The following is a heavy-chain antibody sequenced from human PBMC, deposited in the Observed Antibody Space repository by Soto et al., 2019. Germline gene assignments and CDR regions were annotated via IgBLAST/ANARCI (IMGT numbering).Heavy chain of an antibody. V-gene: IGHV4-38-2*02. D-gene: IGHD5-12*01. CDR2: MYHSGST. Sequence: SETLSLTCTVSGYSISSGYYWTWIRQPPGKGLEWIGSMYHSGSTFYNPSLRSRVTISLDTSKNQFSLKLSSVTASDTAVYYCARDTSGYYWFDTWGPGTLVTVSS. CDR3: ARDTSGYYWFDT. J-gene: IGHJ5*02. CDR1: GYSISSGYY.